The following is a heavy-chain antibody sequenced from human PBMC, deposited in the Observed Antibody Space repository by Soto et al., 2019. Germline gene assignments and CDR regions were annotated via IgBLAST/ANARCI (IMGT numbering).Heavy chain of an antibody. V-gene: IGHV4-61*01. CDR1: GGSVSSGSYY. J-gene: IGHJ6*02. CDR3: ARGHVEMGPIGFYYYHGMDV. Sequence: SETLSLSCTVSGGSVSSGSYYWSWIRQPPGRGLEWIGYIYYSGSTNYNPSLKTRVTISVDTSKNQFSLKLSSVTAADTAVYSCARGHVEMGPIGFYYYHGMDVWGQGTTVTDSS. CDR2: IYYSGST.